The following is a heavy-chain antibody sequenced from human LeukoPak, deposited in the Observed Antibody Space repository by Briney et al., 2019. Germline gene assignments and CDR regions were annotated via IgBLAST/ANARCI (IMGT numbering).Heavy chain of an antibody. CDR1: GFTFSSHA. CDR2: IGGSSGST. J-gene: IGHJ4*02. CDR3: ARDPGVVAFHYLDF. V-gene: IGHV3-23*01. D-gene: IGHD3-3*01. Sequence: GGSLRLSCAASGFTFSSHAMAWVRQAPGKGLEWVSAIGGSSGSTYYAGSVKGRFTISRDNSKNTVYLQMNYLRADDTAVYYCARDPGVVAFHYLDFWGQGTLVTVSS.